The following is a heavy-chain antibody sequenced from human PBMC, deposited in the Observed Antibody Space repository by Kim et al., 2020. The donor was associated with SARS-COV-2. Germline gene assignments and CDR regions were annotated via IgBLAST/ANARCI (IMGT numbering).Heavy chain of an antibody. CDR3: ANHRGYSGYDPFDY. Sequence: SETLSLTCTVSGGSISGGGWCSWARQPPGKGLEWIGEISHSGSTNYNRSLKIRVTISLDKSRNQVSLKLSSVTAADTAVYYCANHRGYSGYDPFDYWGQGTLVTVSS. J-gene: IGHJ4*02. V-gene: IGHV4-4*02. CDR1: GGSISGGGW. D-gene: IGHD5-12*01. CDR2: ISHSGST.